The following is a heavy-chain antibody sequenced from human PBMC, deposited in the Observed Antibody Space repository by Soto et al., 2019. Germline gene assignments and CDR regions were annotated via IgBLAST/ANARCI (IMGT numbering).Heavy chain of an antibody. J-gene: IGHJ4*02. CDR3: AKDIRSGSYRGSH. Sequence: GGSLRLSCAASGFTFNSYGMHWVRQAPGKGLEWVAVISYDGSNKYYADSVKGRFTISRDNSKNTLYLQMNSLRAEDTAVYYCAKDIRSGSYRGSHWGQGTLVTVSS. D-gene: IGHD1-26*01. CDR2: ISYDGSNK. V-gene: IGHV3-30*18. CDR1: GFTFNSYG.